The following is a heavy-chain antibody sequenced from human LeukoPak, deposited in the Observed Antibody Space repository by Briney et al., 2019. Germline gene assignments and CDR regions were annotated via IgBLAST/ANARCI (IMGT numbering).Heavy chain of an antibody. V-gene: IGHV3-11*01. D-gene: IGHD3-22*01. CDR2: ISSSGSTI. CDR1: GFIFSDYY. CDR3: ARNFYDSSGYYRIDS. J-gene: IGHJ4*02. Sequence: GGSLRLSCAASGFIFSDYYMDWVRQAPGKGLEWVSYISSSGSTISYAESVKGRLTVSRGNARNSVYLQMNSLRAEDTAVYYCARNFYDSSGYYRIDSWGQGTLVTVSS.